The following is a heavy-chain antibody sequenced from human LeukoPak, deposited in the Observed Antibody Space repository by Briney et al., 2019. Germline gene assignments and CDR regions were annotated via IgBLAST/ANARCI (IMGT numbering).Heavy chain of an antibody. V-gene: IGHV4-59*01. CDR2: IYYSGST. CDR1: GGSISSYY. J-gene: IGHJ4*02. Sequence: PSETLSLTCTVSGGSISSYYWSWIRQPPGKGLEWIGYIYYSGSTNYNPSLKSRVTISVDTSKNQFSLELSSVTAADTAVYYCAREGVGYLFDYWGQGTLVTVSS. CDR3: AREGVGYLFDY. D-gene: IGHD5-12*01.